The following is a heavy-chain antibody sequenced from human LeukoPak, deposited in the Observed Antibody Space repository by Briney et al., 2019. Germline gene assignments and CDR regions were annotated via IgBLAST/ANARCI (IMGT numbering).Heavy chain of an antibody. J-gene: IGHJ4*02. CDR1: GGSISSYY. D-gene: IGHD1-7*01. V-gene: IGHV4-59*12. Sequence: NPSETLSLTCTVSGGSISSYYWSWIRQPPGKGLEWIGYIYYSGSTNYNPSLKSRVTISVDTSKNQFSLKLSSVTAADTAVYYCARDVPYNWNYGGPWFDYWGQGTLVTVSS. CDR2: IYYSGST. CDR3: ARDVPYNWNYGGPWFDY.